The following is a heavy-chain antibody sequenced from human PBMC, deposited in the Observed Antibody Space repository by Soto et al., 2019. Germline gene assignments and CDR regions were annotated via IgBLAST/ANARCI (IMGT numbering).Heavy chain of an antibody. CDR2: INHSGST. CDR3: ARVTYYDFWSGYYYYYGMDV. CDR1: GGSFSGYY. V-gene: IGHV4-34*01. J-gene: IGHJ6*02. Sequence: QVQLQQWGAGLLKPSETLSLTCAVYGGSFSGYYWSWIRQPPGKGLEWIGEINHSGSTNYNPYLKSRVTISVDTSKNQFSLKLSSVTAADTAVYYCARVTYYDFWSGYYYYYGMDVWGQGTTVTVSS. D-gene: IGHD3-3*01.